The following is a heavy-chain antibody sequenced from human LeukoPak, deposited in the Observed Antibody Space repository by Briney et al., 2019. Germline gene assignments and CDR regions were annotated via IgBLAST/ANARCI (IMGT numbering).Heavy chain of an antibody. Sequence: GASVKVSCKASGGTFNSHVISWLRQAPGQVLEWMGGIIPVFGTASYAEKFQGRVTITTDESTTTAYMEMSSLTSEDTAVYYCARGYYYGSESYWHTKWFDPWGQGTLVTVSS. J-gene: IGHJ5*02. CDR2: IIPVFGTA. D-gene: IGHD3-10*01. CDR3: ARGYYYGSESYWHTKWFDP. V-gene: IGHV1-69*05. CDR1: GGTFNSHV.